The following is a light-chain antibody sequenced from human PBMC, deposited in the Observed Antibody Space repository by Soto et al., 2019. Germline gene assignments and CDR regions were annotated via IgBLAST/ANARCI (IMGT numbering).Light chain of an antibody. Sequence: EIVLTQSPGTLSVSPGERATLSCRASQTVRSSSLAWYQQKPGQAPRLLIYGASGRATGIPDKVSGSGSGTDFTLTISRLEPADFAVYYCQPYGSSPYTFGQGTKREI. CDR3: QPYGSSPYT. V-gene: IGKV3-20*01. CDR2: GAS. CDR1: QTVRSSS. J-gene: IGKJ2*01.